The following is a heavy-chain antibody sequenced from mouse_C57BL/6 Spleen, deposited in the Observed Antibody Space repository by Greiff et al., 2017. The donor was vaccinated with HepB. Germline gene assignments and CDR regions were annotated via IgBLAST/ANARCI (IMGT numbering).Heavy chain of an antibody. V-gene: IGHV1-5*01. CDR2: IYPGNSDT. CDR3: TREDYYGSEGYFDV. J-gene: IGHJ1*03. CDR1: GYTFTSYW. D-gene: IGHD1-1*01. Sequence: EVQLQQSGTVLARPGASVKMSCKTSGYTFTSYWMHWVKQRPGQGLEWIGAIYPGNSDTSYNQKFKGKAKLTAVTSASTAYMELSSLTNEDSAVYYCTREDYYGSEGYFDVWGTGTTVTVSS.